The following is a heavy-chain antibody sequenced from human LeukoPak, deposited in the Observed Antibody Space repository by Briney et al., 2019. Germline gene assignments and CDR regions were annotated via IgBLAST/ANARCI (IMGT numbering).Heavy chain of an antibody. D-gene: IGHD1-1*01. V-gene: IGHV4-59*11. CDR2: INYFGTT. CDR3: ARDIGGDTDGRASYWFAP. J-gene: IGHJ5*02. CDR1: GGSIRSHS. Sequence: SETLSLTCTVSGGSIRSHSWHWIRQSPGKGLEWTGSINYFGTTTYKPSLTSRVTLSVDTSKNQFSLKLTSVTAADTAVYYCARDIGGDTDGRASYWFAPWGQGTLVTVSS.